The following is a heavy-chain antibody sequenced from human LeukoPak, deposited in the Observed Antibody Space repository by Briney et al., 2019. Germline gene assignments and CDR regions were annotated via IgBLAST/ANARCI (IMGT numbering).Heavy chain of an antibody. CDR2: IFDAGRT. V-gene: IGHV3-53*01. Sequence: GGSLRLSCAPSGLTVSDPYMSWARQAAGKGWEWVSTIFDAGRTTYGDSVKGRFTVSRDTYKNTLFLQMKSLRADDTAVYYCAGATKWLAHDFWGQGTLVTVSS. J-gene: IGHJ4*02. CDR3: AGATKWLAHDF. CDR1: GLTVSDPY. D-gene: IGHD6-19*01.